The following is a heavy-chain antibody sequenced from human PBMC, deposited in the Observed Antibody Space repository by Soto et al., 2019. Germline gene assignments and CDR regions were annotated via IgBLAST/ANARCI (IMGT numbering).Heavy chain of an antibody. D-gene: IGHD3-16*02. CDR1: GYTFTSYG. CDR2: ISAYNGNT. V-gene: IGHV1-18*01. CDR3: ARGRLRLGELSLYYTVTPGFDY. J-gene: IGHJ4*02. Sequence: QVQLVQSGAEVKKPGASVKVSCKASGYTFTSYGISWVRQAPGQGLEWMGWISAYNGNTNYAQKLQGRVTMTTDTSTNTAYMERRSLRSDDTAVYYCARGRLRLGELSLYYTVTPGFDYWGQGTLVTVSS.